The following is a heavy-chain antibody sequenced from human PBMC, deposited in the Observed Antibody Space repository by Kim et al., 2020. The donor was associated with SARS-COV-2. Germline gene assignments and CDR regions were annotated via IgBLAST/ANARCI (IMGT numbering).Heavy chain of an antibody. Sequence: GGSLRLSCAASGFTFSSYGMHWVRQAPGKGLEWVAVISYDGSNKYYADSVKGRFTISRDNSKNTLYLQMNSLRAEDTAVYYCAKAKRELIPLTSDAFDIWGQGTMVTVSS. D-gene: IGHD1-26*01. CDR1: GFTFSSYG. V-gene: IGHV3-30*18. J-gene: IGHJ3*02. CDR2: ISYDGSNK. CDR3: AKAKRELIPLTSDAFDI.